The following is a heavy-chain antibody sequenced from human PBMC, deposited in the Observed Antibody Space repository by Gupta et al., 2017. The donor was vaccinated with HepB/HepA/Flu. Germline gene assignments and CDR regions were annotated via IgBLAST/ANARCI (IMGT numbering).Heavy chain of an antibody. V-gene: IGHV3-48*03. CDR3: ARGHWDS. J-gene: IGHJ4*02. CDR1: GFTFSNYE. CDR2: IKRKSET. D-gene: IGHD1-1*01. Sequence: EVQLVESGGQLVQPGGSLRLSCVASGFTFSNYEMSWVRQAPGKGLEWVSFIKRKSETYYADSVRGRFTISRDSANNSMYLQMNSLRDDDTAGYYCARGHWDSWGQGTLVTV.